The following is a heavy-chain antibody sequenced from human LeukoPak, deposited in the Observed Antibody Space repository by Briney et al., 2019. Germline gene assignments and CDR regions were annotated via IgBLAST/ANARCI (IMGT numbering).Heavy chain of an antibody. D-gene: IGHD3-3*01. CDR1: GGSISSYY. CDR3: ARVGDFWSGTTFDY. CDR2: IYYSGST. V-gene: IGHV4-59*01. J-gene: IGHJ4*02. Sequence: PSETLSLTCTVSGGSISSYYWSWIRQPPGKGLEWIGYIYYSGSTNYNPSLKSRVTISVDTSKNQFSLKLSSVTAADTAVYYCARVGDFWSGTTFDYWGQGTLVTVSS.